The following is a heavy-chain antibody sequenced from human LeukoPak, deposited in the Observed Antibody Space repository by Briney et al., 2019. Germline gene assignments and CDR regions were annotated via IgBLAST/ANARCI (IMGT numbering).Heavy chain of an antibody. D-gene: IGHD4-17*01. CDR3: ARDVHGDYGSGWFDP. CDR2: ITPLFGTA. Sequence: SVKVSCKTSGGTFNNSAISWVRQAHGQGLEWLGGITPLFGTAGYAQKFQGRVTITKDESTRTVYLELTSLTSDDTAVYYCARDVHGDYGSGWFDPWGQGTLVSVSS. V-gene: IGHV1-69*05. J-gene: IGHJ5*02. CDR1: GGTFNNSA.